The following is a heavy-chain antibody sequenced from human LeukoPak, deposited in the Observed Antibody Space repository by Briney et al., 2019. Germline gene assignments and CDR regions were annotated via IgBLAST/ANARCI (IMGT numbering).Heavy chain of an antibody. D-gene: IGHD5-18*01. CDR3: ARVTGYSYAYY. Sequence: PGGSLRLSCAASGFTFSTSWMSWVRQAPGKGLEWVANIKQDGSEKYYVDSVKGRFTISRDNTKKSLYLQMSSLRAEDTAMYYCARVTGYSYAYYWGQGTLVTVSS. J-gene: IGHJ4*02. V-gene: IGHV3-7*01. CDR2: IKQDGSEK. CDR1: GFTFSTSW.